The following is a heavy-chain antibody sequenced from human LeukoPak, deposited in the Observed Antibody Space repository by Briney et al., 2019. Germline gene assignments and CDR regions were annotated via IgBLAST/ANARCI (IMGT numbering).Heavy chain of an antibody. V-gene: IGHV3-23*01. CDR1: GFTFSSYA. Sequence: GGSLRLSCAASGFTFSSYAMSWVRQAPGKGLEWVSAISGSGGSTYYADSVKGRFTISRDNSKNTLYLQMNSLRAEDRAVYYCAKGLRKGYDFDYWGQGTLVTVSS. CDR2: ISGSGGST. CDR3: AKGLRKGYDFDY. J-gene: IGHJ4*02. D-gene: IGHD5-12*01.